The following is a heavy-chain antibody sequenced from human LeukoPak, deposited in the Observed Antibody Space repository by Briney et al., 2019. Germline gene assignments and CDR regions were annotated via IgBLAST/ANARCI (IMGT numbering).Heavy chain of an antibody. CDR1: GYTFTSYD. Sequence: ASVKVSCKASGYTFTSYDINWVRQATGQGLEWMGWINPNSGNTGYAQKFQGRVTITRNTSISTAYMELSSLRSEDTAVYYCARAPTTVTDAFDIWGQGTMVTVSS. D-gene: IGHD4-11*01. CDR3: ARAPTTVTDAFDI. V-gene: IGHV1-8*03. CDR2: INPNSGNT. J-gene: IGHJ3*02.